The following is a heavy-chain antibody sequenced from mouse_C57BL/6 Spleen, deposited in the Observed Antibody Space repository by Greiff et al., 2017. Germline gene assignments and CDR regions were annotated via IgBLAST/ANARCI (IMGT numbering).Heavy chain of an antibody. J-gene: IGHJ4*01. CDR2: IYPGDGDT. Sequence: QVQLQQSGAELVKPGASVKISCKASGYAFSSYWMNWVKQRPGKGLEWIGQIYPGDGDTNYNGKFKGKATLTADKSYSTAYMQLSSLTSEDSAVYFCAGVEDGLRRESAMDYWGQGTSVTVSS. V-gene: IGHV1-80*01. D-gene: IGHD2-2*01. CDR3: AGVEDGLRRESAMDY. CDR1: GYAFSSYW.